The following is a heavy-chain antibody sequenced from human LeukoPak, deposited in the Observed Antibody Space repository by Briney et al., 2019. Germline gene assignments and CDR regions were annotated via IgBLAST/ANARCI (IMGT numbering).Heavy chain of an antibody. CDR2: ISSSGSSI. CDR3: ARARYYYGSGSV. J-gene: IGHJ6*02. V-gene: IGHV3-48*03. Sequence: GGSLSLSCSASGFTFSNYEMNWVRQAPGKGLECVSYISSSGSSIYYADSVKGRFTMSRDIANNSLHLQMNSLRAEDTAVYYCARARYYYGSGSVWGQGTTVTVSS. D-gene: IGHD3-10*01. CDR1: GFTFSNYE.